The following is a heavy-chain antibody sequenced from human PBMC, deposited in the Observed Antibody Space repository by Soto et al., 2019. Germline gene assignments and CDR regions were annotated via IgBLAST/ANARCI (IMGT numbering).Heavy chain of an antibody. CDR2: MNPNSGNT. CDR3: ARANFGYSGYDTTDAFDI. J-gene: IGHJ3*02. V-gene: IGHV1-8*01. D-gene: IGHD5-12*01. Sequence: ASVKVSCKASGYTFTSYDINWVRQATGQGLEWMGWMNPNSGNTGYAQKFQGRVTMTRNTSISTAYMELSSLRSEDTAVYYCARANFGYSGYDTTDAFDIWGQGTMVTVSS. CDR1: GYTFTSYD.